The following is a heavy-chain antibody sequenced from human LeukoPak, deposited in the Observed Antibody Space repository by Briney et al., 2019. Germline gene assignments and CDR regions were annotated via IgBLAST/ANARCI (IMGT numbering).Heavy chain of an antibody. CDR2: IRYDGSKK. J-gene: IGHJ4*02. CDR1: GFIFSSYG. Sequence: GGSLRLSCAASGFIFSSYGMHWVRQAPGKGLEWVAFIRYDGSKKYYADSVKGRFTISRDNSKNTLYLQMNSLRAEDTAVYYCAKDDLYDYYDSSGYYGYWGQGTLVTVSS. CDR3: AKDDLYDYYDSSGYYGY. V-gene: IGHV3-30*02. D-gene: IGHD3-22*01.